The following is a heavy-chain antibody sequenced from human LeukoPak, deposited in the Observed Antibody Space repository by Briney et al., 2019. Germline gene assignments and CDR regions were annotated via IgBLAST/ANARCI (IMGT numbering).Heavy chain of an antibody. J-gene: IGHJ4*02. CDR1: GFTFDDYA. V-gene: IGHV3-9*01. CDR3: VGTIASRGSEY. CDR2: ISWNSGSI. D-gene: IGHD6-6*01. Sequence: GVSLRLSCAASGFTFDDYAMHWVRQAPGKGLEWVSGISWNSGSIGYADSVKGRFTVSRDNAKNTVYLQMNNLRVDDTAMYYCVGTIASRGSEYWGQGALVTVSS.